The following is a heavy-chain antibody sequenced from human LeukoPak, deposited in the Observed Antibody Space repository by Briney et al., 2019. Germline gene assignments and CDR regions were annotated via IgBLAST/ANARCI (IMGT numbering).Heavy chain of an antibody. V-gene: IGHV3-48*04. CDR2: ISGSSSTI. D-gene: IGHD6-6*01. Sequence: PGGSLRLSCAASGFTFSSYSMNWVRQAPGKGLEWVSFISGSSSTIHYADSVKGRFTISRDNAKNSLYLQMNSLRAEDTAVYYCARLHSSSSDDYWGQGTLVTVSS. CDR3: ARLHSSSSDDY. CDR1: GFTFSSYS. J-gene: IGHJ4*02.